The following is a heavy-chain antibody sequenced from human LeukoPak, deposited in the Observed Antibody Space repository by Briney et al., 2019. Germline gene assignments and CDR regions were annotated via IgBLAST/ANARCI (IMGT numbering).Heavy chain of an antibody. D-gene: IGHD1-1*01. CDR2: ISGSGGST. V-gene: IGHV3-23*01. CDR1: GFTFSSYA. CDR3: AKDSWDDIFPLPYYYGMDV. J-gene: IGHJ6*02. Sequence: GGSLRLSCAASGFTFSSYAMSWVRQAPGKGLERVSAISGSGGSTYYADSVKGRFTISRDNSKNTLYLQMNSLRAEDTAVYYCAKDSWDDIFPLPYYYGMDVWGQGTTVTVSS.